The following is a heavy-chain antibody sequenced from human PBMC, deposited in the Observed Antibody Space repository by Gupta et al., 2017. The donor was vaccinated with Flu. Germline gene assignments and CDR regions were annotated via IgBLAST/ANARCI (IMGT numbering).Heavy chain of an antibody. CDR2: LNTESGAT. D-gene: IGHD6-13*01. CDR1: GYIFTDYY. Sequence: QAQLVQSGPEVKRPGVSVKVSCKTSGYIFTDYYIHWLRRAPGQGLEWMGWLNTESGATHYSQDWQGRVIMTRDTSIKTDYLEMNSLRYDDKAVYFCSKISSVRYTSGWYHQWGQGTLVPVSS. V-gene: IGHV1-2*02. CDR3: SKISSVRYTSGWYHQ. J-gene: IGHJ4*01.